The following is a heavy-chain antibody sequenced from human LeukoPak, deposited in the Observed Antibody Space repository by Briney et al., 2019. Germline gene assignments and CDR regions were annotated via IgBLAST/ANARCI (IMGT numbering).Heavy chain of an antibody. CDR3: ARDLFQIVSYADDGYNWFEH. CDR1: GYILSNYY. D-gene: IGHD2-8*01. V-gene: IGHV1-2*06. Sequence: GAPVKVSCKASGYILSNYYMHWVRQAPGQGLESMGRINHNSGDTNYAQKFEGRVSLTRDTSISTVYMEVTRLRSDDTAVYFCARDLFQIVSYADDGYNWFEHSGRRTLVTLSS. CDR2: INHNSGDT. J-gene: IGHJ5*02.